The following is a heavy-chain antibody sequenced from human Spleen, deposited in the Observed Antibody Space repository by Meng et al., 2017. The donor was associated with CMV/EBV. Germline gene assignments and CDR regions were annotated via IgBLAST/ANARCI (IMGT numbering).Heavy chain of an antibody. CDR2: IRYDGSNK. CDR3: ATGPYCSSPTCYSYYYGMDV. D-gene: IGHD2-2*01. Sequence: GESLKISCAASGFTFSSYGMHWVRQAPGKGLEWVAFIRYDGSNKYYADSVKGRFTISRDNSKNTLYLQMNSLRAEDTAVYYCATGPYCSSPTCYSYYYGMDVWGQGTLVTVSS. V-gene: IGHV3-30*02. J-gene: IGHJ6*02. CDR1: GFTFSSYG.